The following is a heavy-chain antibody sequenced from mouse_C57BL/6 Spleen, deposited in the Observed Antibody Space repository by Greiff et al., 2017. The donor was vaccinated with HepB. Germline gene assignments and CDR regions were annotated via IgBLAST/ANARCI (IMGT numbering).Heavy chain of an antibody. Sequence: EVMLVESGGGLVKPGGSLKLSCAASGFTFSSYAMSWVRQTPEKRLEWVATLSDGGSYTYYPDNVKGRFTISRDNAKNNLYLQMSHLKSEDTAMSYCARDRKGNWYFDVWGTGTTVTVSS. CDR2: LSDGGSYT. J-gene: IGHJ1*03. CDR1: GFTFSSYA. CDR3: ARDRKGNWYFDV. V-gene: IGHV5-4*01.